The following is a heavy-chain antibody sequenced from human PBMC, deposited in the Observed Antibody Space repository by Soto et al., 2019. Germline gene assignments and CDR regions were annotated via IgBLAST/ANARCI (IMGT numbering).Heavy chain of an antibody. CDR1: GGSISSGGYY. J-gene: IGHJ5*02. V-gene: IGHV4-31*03. Sequence: QVQLQESGPGLVKPSQTLSLTCTVSGGSISSGGYYWSWIRQHPGKGLEWIGYIYYSGSTYYNPSLKSRVTISVDTSKNQSALKLSSVTAAATAVYYCARDRGYNYGTWFDPWGQGTLVTVSS. D-gene: IGHD5-18*01. CDR3: ARDRGYNYGTWFDP. CDR2: IYYSGST.